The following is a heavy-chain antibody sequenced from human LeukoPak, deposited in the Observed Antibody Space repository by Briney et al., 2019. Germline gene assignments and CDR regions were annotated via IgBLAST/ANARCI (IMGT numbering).Heavy chain of an antibody. Sequence: PGGSLRLSCAASGFSFSIYWMSWVRQAPGKGLEWVANINQDGSEKYYVDSVEGRFTMSRDNAKNSLYLEMNSLRVDDTAVYYCARSASTGTVDYWGQGTLVTVSS. CDR3: ARSASTGTVDY. J-gene: IGHJ4*02. D-gene: IGHD6-13*01. CDR1: GFSFSIYW. CDR2: INQDGSEK. V-gene: IGHV3-7*01.